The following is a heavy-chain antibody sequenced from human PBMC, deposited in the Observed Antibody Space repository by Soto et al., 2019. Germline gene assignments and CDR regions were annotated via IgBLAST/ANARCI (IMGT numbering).Heavy chain of an antibody. J-gene: IGHJ5*02. CDR2: IYGGGLT. V-gene: IGHV3-66*01. D-gene: IGHD3-22*01. Sequence: GGSLRLSCAVSGFPVSNNYMTWVRQAPGKGLEWVSVIYGGGLTYYADSVKGRFIISRDNPKNTLYLQMNSLRAEDTAVYYCARMPDYYHSSGYYRPNWFDPWGQGTLVTVSS. CDR1: GFPVSNNY. CDR3: ARMPDYYHSSGYYRPNWFDP.